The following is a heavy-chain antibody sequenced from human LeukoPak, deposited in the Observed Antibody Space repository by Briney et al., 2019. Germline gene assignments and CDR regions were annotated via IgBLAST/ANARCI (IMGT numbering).Heavy chain of an antibody. Sequence: ASVKDSCKASGYTFTSYDINWVRQATGQGLEWMGWMNPNSGNTGYAQKFQGRVTMTRNTSISTAYMELSSLRSEDTAVYYCARGLILVPAANDYWGQGTLVTVSS. CDR3: ARGLILVPAANDY. CDR1: GYTFTSYD. D-gene: IGHD2-2*01. V-gene: IGHV1-8*01. J-gene: IGHJ4*02. CDR2: MNPNSGNT.